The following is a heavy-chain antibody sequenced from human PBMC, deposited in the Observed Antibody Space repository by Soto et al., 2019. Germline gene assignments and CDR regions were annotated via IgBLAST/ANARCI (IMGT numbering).Heavy chain of an antibody. CDR3: ARDLAVAGNWFDP. V-gene: IGHV4-61*01. D-gene: IGHD6-19*01. J-gene: IGHJ5*02. Sequence: SETLSLTCTVSGGSVSSGSYYWSWIRQPPGKGLEWIGYIYYSGSTNYNPSLKSRVTISVDTSKNQFSLKLSSVTAADTAVYYCARDLAVAGNWFDPWGQGTLVTVSS. CDR2: IYYSGST. CDR1: GGSVSSGSYY.